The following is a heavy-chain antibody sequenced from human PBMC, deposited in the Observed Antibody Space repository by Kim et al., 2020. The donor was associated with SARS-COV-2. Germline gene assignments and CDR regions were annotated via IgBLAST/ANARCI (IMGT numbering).Heavy chain of an antibody. D-gene: IGHD3-10*01. CDR3: ARFSSRAGTYYYYGLDV. J-gene: IGHJ6*02. Sequence: SETLSLTCTVSGASISSSGYSWTWIRQHPGKGLECVAYIYYTGSTFYNLSLQSRVRISVDTSKNQFSLKLSSVTAADAAMYYCARFSSRAGTYYYYGLDVWGQGTTVTVSS. CDR1: GASISSSGYS. CDR2: IYYTGST. V-gene: IGHV4-31*03.